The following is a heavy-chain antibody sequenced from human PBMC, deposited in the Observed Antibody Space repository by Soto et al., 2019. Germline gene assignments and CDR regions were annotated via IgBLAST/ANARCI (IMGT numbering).Heavy chain of an antibody. CDR1: GFTFSSYA. V-gene: IGHV3-23*01. J-gene: IGHJ4*02. D-gene: IGHD3-22*01. CDR2: ISGSGGST. CDR3: AKDQDVTRGDYYDSSGYLGIVFDY. Sequence: GGSLRLSCAASGFTFSSYAMSWVRQAPGKGLEWVSAISGSGGSTYYADSVKGRFTISRDNSKNTLYLQMNSLRAEDTAVYYCAKDQDVTRGDYYDSSGYLGIVFDYWGQGTLVTVSS.